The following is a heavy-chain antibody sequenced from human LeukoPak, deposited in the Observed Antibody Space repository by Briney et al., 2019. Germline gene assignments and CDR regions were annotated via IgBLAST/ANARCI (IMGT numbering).Heavy chain of an antibody. V-gene: IGHV3-23*01. D-gene: IGHD3-3*01. CDR2: ISGSGGST. J-gene: IGHJ5*02. CDR3: AKDQTYDFWSGSPVWFDP. CDR1: GFTFSSYA. Sequence: GSLRLSCAASGFTFSSYAMSWVRPAPGKGLEWVSAISGSGGSTYYADSVKGRFTISRDNSKNTLYLQMNSLRAEDTAVYYCAKDQTYDFWSGSPVWFDPWGQGTLVTVSS.